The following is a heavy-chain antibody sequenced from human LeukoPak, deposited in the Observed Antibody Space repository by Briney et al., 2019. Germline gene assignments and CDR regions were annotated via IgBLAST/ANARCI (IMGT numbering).Heavy chain of an antibody. V-gene: IGHV4-39*07. J-gene: IGHJ4*02. CDR3: ARSRAAIDY. D-gene: IGHD2-15*01. Sequence: SETLSLTCTVSGGSISSSSYYWGWIRQPPGKGLEWVGSIYYSGSTYYNPSLKSRVTISVDTSKNQFSLKLSSVTAADTAVYYCARSRAAIDYWGQGTLVTVSS. CDR2: IYYSGST. CDR1: GGSISSSSYY.